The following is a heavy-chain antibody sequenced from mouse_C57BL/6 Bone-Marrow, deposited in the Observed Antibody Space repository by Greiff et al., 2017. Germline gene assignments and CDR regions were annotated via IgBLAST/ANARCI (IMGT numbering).Heavy chain of an antibody. D-gene: IGHD1-1*01. CDR2: IYPGGGYT. CDR1: GYTFTNYW. J-gene: IGHJ1*03. Sequence: VQGVESGAELVRPGTSVKMSCKASGYTFTNYWIGWAKQRPGHGLEWIGDIYPGGGYTNYNEKFKGKATLTADKSSSTAYMQFSSLTSEDSAIYYCARYYYGSSYWYFDVWGTGTTVTVSS. V-gene: IGHV1-63*01. CDR3: ARYYYGSSYWYFDV.